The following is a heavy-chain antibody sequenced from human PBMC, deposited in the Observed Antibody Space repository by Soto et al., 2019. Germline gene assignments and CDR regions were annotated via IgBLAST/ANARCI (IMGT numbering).Heavy chain of an antibody. CDR2: IYYSGST. Sequence: SETLSLTCTVSGGSISSGGYYWSWIRQHPGKGLEWIGYIYYSGSTYYNPPLKSRVTISVDTSKNQFSLKLSSVTAADTAVYYCARVDTSMGATCVSYWGQGTLVTVSS. J-gene: IGHJ4*02. D-gene: IGHD1-26*01. CDR3: ARVDTSMGATCVSY. CDR1: GGSISSGGYY. V-gene: IGHV4-31*03.